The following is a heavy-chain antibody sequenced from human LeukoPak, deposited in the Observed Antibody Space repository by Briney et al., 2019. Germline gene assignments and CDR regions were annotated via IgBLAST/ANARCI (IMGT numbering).Heavy chain of an antibody. J-gene: IGHJ4*02. Sequence: RPGGSLRLSCAASGFTFSSYAMHWVRQAPGKGLEYVSAISSNGGSTYYANSVKGRFTISRDNSKNTLYLQMGSLRAEDMAVYYCASPGAYYWGQGTLVTVSS. V-gene: IGHV3-64*01. CDR1: GFTFSSYA. CDR3: ASPGAYY. CDR2: ISSNGGST.